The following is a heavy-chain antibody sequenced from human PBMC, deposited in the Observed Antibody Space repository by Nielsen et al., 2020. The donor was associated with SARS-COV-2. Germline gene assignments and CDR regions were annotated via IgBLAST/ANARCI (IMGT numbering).Heavy chain of an antibody. V-gene: IGHV3-7*01. CDR1: GFTFSSYW. CDR3: AKDRYYDFWSGYYYYYGMDV. Sequence: GESLKISCAASGFTFSSYWMSWVRQAPGKGLEWVANIKQDGSENYYVDSVKGRFTISRDNSKNTLYLQMNSLRAEDTAVYYCAKDRYYDFWSGYYYYYGMDVWGQGTTVTVSS. CDR2: IKQDGSEN. J-gene: IGHJ6*02. D-gene: IGHD3-3*01.